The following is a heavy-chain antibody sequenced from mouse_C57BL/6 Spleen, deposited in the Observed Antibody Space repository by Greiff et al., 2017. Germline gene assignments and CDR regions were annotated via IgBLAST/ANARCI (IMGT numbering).Heavy chain of an antibody. J-gene: IGHJ4*01. CDR2: IYPSDSET. CDR3: ARDSYYGSSPYAMDY. V-gene: IGHV1-61*01. D-gene: IGHD1-1*01. CDR1: GYTFTSYW. Sequence: QVQLKQPGAELVRPGSSVKLSCKASGYTFTSYWMDWVKQRPGQGLEWIGNIYPSDSETHYNQKFKDKATLTVDKSSSTAYMQLSSLTSEDSAVYYCARDSYYGSSPYAMDYWGQGTSVTVSS.